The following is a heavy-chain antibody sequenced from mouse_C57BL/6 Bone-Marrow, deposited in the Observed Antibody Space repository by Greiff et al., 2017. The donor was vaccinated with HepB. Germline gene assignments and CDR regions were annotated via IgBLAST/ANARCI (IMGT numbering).Heavy chain of an antibody. CDR3: ARWGWLPSMDY. J-gene: IGHJ4*01. CDR1: GYAFTNYL. D-gene: IGHD2-2*01. V-gene: IGHV1-54*01. Sequence: VQLQQSGAELVRPGTSVKVSCKASGYAFTNYLIEWVKQRPGQGLEWIGVINPGSGGTNYNEKFKGKATLTADKSSSTAYMQLSSLTSEDSAVYFCARWGWLPSMDYWGQGTSVTVSS. CDR2: INPGSGGT.